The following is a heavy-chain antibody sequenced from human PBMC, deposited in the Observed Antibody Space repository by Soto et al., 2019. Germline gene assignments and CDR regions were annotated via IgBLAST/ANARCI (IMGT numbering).Heavy chain of an antibody. D-gene: IGHD3-22*01. CDR1: GGTFSSYA. V-gene: IGHV1-69*13. J-gene: IGHJ6*02. CDR3: ARDYYDSSGYSGGPDYYYGMDV. Sequence: ASVKVSCKASGGTFSSYAISWVRQAPGQGLEWMGGIIPIFGTANYAQKFQGRVTITADESTSTAYMELSSLRSEDTAVYYCARDYYDSSGYSGGPDYYYGMDVWGQGTTVTVSS. CDR2: IIPIFGTA.